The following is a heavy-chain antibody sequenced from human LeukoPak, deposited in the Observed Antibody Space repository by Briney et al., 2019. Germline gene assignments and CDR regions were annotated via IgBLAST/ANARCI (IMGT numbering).Heavy chain of an antibody. J-gene: IGHJ5*02. CDR3: AKEGVIAAPSAPHWFDP. CDR1: GFTFSSYG. D-gene: IGHD6-13*01. V-gene: IGHV3-23*01. Sequence: GGSLRLSCAASGFTFSSYGMSWVRQAPGEGLEWVSAISGSGGSTYYADSVKGRFTISRDNSKNTLYLQMNSLRAEDTAVYYCAKEGVIAAPSAPHWFDPWGQGTLVTVSS. CDR2: ISGSGGST.